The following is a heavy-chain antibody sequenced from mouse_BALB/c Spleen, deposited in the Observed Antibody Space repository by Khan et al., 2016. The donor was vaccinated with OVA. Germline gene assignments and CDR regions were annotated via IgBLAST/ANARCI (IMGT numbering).Heavy chain of an antibody. J-gene: IGHJ4*01. D-gene: IGHD2-10*01. CDR3: ARQPYYHYNIMDY. CDR2: IWSDGST. V-gene: IGHV2-6-1*01. CDR1: GFSLTNYG. Sequence: QVQLKQSGPGLVAPSQSLSITCIISGFSLTNYGVHWVRQPPGKGLEWLVVIWSDGSTTYNSDLKSRLTISKDNSKSQVFLKMNSLQTDDTAMYFCARQPYYHYNIMDYWGQGTSVTVSS.